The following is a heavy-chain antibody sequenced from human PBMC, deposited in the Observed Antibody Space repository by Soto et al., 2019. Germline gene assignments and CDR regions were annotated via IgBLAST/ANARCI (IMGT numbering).Heavy chain of an antibody. CDR3: ARSHTPGERITIFGVVIPPGHPYGMDV. Sequence: SVTVSCKASGGTFSSYAISWVRQAPGQGLEWMGGIIPIFGTANYAQKFQGRVTITADESTSTAYMELSSLRSEDTAVYYCARSHTPGERITIFGVVIPPGHPYGMDVWGQGTTVTVSS. J-gene: IGHJ6*02. D-gene: IGHD3-3*01. CDR1: GGTFSSYA. V-gene: IGHV1-69*13. CDR2: IIPIFGTA.